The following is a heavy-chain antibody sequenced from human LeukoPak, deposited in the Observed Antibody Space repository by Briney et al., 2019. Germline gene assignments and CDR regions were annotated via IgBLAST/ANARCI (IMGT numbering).Heavy chain of an antibody. J-gene: IGHJ2*01. CDR2: TCSGGST. V-gene: IGHV3-53*01. CDR3: ARTYSGYSYGMYWYFDL. D-gene: IGHD5-18*01. Sequence: GGSLRLSCAASGFTVSSNSMSWVRQAPGKGLEWVSVTCSGGSTYYADSVKGRFTISRDNSKNTLYLQMNSLRAEDTAVYYCARTYSGYSYGMYWYFDLWGRGTLVTVSS. CDR1: GFTVSSNS.